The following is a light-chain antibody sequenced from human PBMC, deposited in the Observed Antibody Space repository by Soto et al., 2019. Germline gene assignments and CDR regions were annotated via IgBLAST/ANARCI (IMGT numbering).Light chain of an antibody. J-gene: IGKJ4*01. CDR1: QSISNY. Sequence: DMEMTQSPSSLSASVGDRVTITCRASQSISNYLNWYQHKPGKVHKLLIYAASSLQSGAPTRFSGSGSGTDFTLTINSLQPEDFSTYYCQQSYGTPLTFGGGTKIEIK. CDR3: QQSYGTPLT. V-gene: IGKV1-39*01. CDR2: AAS.